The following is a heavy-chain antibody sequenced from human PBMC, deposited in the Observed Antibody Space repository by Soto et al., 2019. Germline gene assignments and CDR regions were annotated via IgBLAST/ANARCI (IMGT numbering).Heavy chain of an antibody. CDR3: ARVGDSGGY. V-gene: IGHV4-59*01. Sequence: SDPRALNCTVSGRSNRNYYWIWVRQPPGKGLEWIGYIYYSGRPNYNPSLKTRVTISVDTSKNQFSLKLTSVTAADTAVYYCARVGDSGGYWGQGTLVPVSS. J-gene: IGHJ4*02. CDR1: GRSNRNYY. D-gene: IGHD3-10*01. CDR2: IYYSGRP.